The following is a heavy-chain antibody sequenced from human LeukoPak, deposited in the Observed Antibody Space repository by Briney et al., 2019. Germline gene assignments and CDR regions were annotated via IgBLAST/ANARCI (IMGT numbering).Heavy chain of an antibody. D-gene: IGHD3-22*01. CDR2: IIPIFGIA. CDR3: ARYYYDSSGFSQTFFDY. CDR1: GGTFSSYA. Sequence: SVKVSCKASGGTFSSYAISWVRQAPGQGLEWMGRIIPIFGIANYAQKFQGRVTITADKSTSTAYMELSSLRSEDTAVYYCARYYYDSSGFSQTFFDYWGQGTLDTVSS. V-gene: IGHV1-69*04. J-gene: IGHJ4*02.